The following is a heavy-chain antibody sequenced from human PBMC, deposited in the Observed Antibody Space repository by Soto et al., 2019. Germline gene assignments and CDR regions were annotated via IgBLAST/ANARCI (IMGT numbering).Heavy chain of an antibody. CDR1: GFTFSSYA. J-gene: IGHJ4*02. Sequence: GGSLRLSCAASGFTFSSYAMSWVRQAPGKGLEWVSAISGSGGSTYYADSVKGRFTISRDNSKNTLYLQMNSLRAEDTAVYYCAKQVGYYDSSGYSDYWGQGTLVTVSS. D-gene: IGHD3-22*01. CDR3: AKQVGYYDSSGYSDY. V-gene: IGHV3-23*01. CDR2: ISGSGGST.